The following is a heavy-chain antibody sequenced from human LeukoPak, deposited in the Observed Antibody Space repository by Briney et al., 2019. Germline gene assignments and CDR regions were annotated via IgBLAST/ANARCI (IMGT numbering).Heavy chain of an antibody. CDR2: IYYSGST. D-gene: IGHD3-22*01. V-gene: IGHV4-59*01. J-gene: IGHJ5*02. Sequence: SETLSLTCTVSGGSISSYYWSWIRQPPGKGLEWIGYIYYSGSTNYNPSLKSRVTISVDTSKNQFSLKLSSVTAPDTAVYYCARDSGSSGYYSSYNWFDPWGQGTLVTVSS. CDR1: GGSISSYY. CDR3: ARDSGSSGYYSSYNWFDP.